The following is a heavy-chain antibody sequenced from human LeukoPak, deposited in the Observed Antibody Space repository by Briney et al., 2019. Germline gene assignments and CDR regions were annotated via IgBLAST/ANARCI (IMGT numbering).Heavy chain of an antibody. D-gene: IGHD3-22*01. CDR3: ARDPLLNDSSGYYYLRETYGMDV. V-gene: IGHV3-33*01. Sequence: PGGSLRLSRAASGFTFSSYGMHWVRQAPGKGREGVAVIWYDGSNKYYADSVKGRFTISRDNSKNTLYLQMNSLRAEDTAVYYCARDPLLNDSSGYYYLRETYGMDVWGQGTTVTVSS. CDR2: IWYDGSNK. J-gene: IGHJ6*02. CDR1: GFTFSSYG.